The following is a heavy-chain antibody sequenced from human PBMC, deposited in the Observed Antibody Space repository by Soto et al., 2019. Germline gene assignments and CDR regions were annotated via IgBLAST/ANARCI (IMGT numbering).Heavy chain of an antibody. CDR2: IYYSGST. J-gene: IGHJ6*02. V-gene: IGHV4-59*01. CDR1: GGSISSYY. D-gene: IGHD6-13*01. CDR3: ARDRSSSWYHYYYGMDV. Sequence: PSETLSLTCTVSGGSISSYYWSWIRQPPGKGLEWIGYIYYSGSTNYNPSLKSRVTISVDTSKNQFSLKLSSVTAADTAVYYCARDRSSSWYHYYYGMDVWGQGTTVTVSS.